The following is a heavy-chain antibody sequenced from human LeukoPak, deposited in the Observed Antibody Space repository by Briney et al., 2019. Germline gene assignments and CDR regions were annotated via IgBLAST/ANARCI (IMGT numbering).Heavy chain of an antibody. CDR3: TRDGGSWSHLDY. J-gene: IGHJ4*02. Sequence: GGSLKLPCAGFGFIFSDCAIHWVRQASGKGLEWVGRIDTRDKGSATAYAASVRGRFAIFRDDSASTAYLQMTGLETEDTAVYFCTRDGGSWSHLDYWGQGALVTVSS. CDR2: IDTRDKGSAT. D-gene: IGHD2-15*01. CDR1: GFIFSDCA. V-gene: IGHV3-73*01.